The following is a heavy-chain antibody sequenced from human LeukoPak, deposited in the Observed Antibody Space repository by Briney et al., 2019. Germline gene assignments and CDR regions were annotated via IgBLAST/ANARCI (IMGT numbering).Heavy chain of an antibody. Sequence: GGSLRLSCAASGFTFSSYSMNWVRQAPGKGLEWVSSISSSSSYIYYADSVKGRFTISRDNAKNSLYLHMDSLRADDTAIYYCARDIKHVSDSGPDLNYWGQGALVTVSS. CDR3: ARDIKHVSDSGPDLNY. J-gene: IGHJ4*02. D-gene: IGHD3-10*01. CDR2: ISSSSSYI. CDR1: GFTFSSYS. V-gene: IGHV3-21*01.